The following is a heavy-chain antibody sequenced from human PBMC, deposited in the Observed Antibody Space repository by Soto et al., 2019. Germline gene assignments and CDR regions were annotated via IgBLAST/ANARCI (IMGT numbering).Heavy chain of an antibody. CDR1: GGSISSGGYY. J-gene: IGHJ4*02. D-gene: IGHD1-1*01. Sequence: PSETLSLTCTVSGGSISSGGYYWSWIRQHPGKGLEWIGYIYYSGSTYYNPSLKSRVTISVDTSKNQFSLKLSSVTAADTAVYYCARTDSGTVDYWGQGTLVTVSS. CDR2: IYYSGST. CDR3: ARTDSGTVDY. V-gene: IGHV4-31*03.